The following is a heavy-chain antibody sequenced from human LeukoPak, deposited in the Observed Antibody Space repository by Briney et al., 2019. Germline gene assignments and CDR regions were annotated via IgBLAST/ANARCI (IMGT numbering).Heavy chain of an antibody. CDR3: ARGHQVSSWYSNYYYYYGMDV. Sequence: ASVKVSCKASGYTFTSYDINWVRQATGQGLEWMGWINPNSGNTGYAQKFQGRVTMTRNTSISTAYMELSSLRSEDTAVYYCARGHQVSSWYSNYYYYYGMDVWGQGTTVTVSS. D-gene: IGHD6-13*01. V-gene: IGHV1-8*01. CDR1: GYTFTSYD. CDR2: INPNSGNT. J-gene: IGHJ6*02.